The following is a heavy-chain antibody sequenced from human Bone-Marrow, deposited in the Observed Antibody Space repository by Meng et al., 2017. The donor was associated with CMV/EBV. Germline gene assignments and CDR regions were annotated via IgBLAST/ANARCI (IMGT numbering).Heavy chain of an antibody. CDR1: GYTFTGYY. J-gene: IGHJ6*02. D-gene: IGHD1-1*01. Sequence: ASVKVSCKASGYTFTGYYMHWVRQAPGQGLEWMGWINPNSGGTNYAQKFQGGVTMTRDTSISTAYMELSRLRSDDTAVYYCARERHTTGTDYYYYGMDVWGQGTTVTVSS. CDR3: ARERHTTGTDYYYYGMDV. V-gene: IGHV1-2*02. CDR2: INPNSGGT.